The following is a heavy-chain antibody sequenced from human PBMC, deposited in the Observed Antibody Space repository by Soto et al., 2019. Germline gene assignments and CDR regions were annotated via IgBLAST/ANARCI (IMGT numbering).Heavy chain of an antibody. J-gene: IGHJ6*02. V-gene: IGHV3-30-3*01. CDR1: GFTFSSYA. CDR2: ISYDGSNK. D-gene: IGHD3-10*01. Sequence: GGSLRLSCAASGFTFSSYAMHWVRQAPGKGLEWVAVISYDGSNKYYADSVKGRFTISRDNSKNTLYLQMNSLRAEDTAVYYCARELVYGRRYYYGMDVWGHGTTVTVSS. CDR3: ARELVYGRRYYYGMDV.